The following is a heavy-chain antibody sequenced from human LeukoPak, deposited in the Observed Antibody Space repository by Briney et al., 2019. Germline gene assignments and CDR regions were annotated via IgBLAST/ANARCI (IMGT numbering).Heavy chain of an antibody. CDR2: IILIFGTA. D-gene: IGHD3-10*01. CDR3: ARVTMVRGAKGYYYGMDV. J-gene: IGHJ6*04. Sequence: SVKVSCKASGGTFSSYAISWVRQAPGQGLEWMGGIILIFGTANYAQKFQGRVTITADESTSTAYMELSSLRSEDTAVYYCARVTMVRGAKGYYYGMDVWGKGTTVTVSS. CDR1: GGTFSSYA. V-gene: IGHV1-69*01.